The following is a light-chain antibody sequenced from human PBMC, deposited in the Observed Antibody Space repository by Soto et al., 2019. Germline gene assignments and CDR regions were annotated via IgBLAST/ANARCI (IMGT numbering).Light chain of an antibody. J-gene: IGLJ1*01. CDR2: QND. V-gene: IGLV3-1*01. CDR3: QAWDSSAYV. CDR1: KLGNSY. Sequence: SYELNQPPSVSVSPGQTASITCSGDKLGNSYASWYQQRAGQSPVLVIYQNDKRPSGIPGRFSGSNSGNTATLIISGTESMDEADYYCQAWDSSAYVFGTGTKVTVL.